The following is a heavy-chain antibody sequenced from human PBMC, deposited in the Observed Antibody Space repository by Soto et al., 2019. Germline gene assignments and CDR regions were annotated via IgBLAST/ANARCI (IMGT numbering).Heavy chain of an antibody. Sequence: QLQLQESGPGLVKPSETLSLTCTVSGGSISSSSYYWGWIRQPPGKGLEWIGSIYYSGSTYYNPSLKSRVTISVDTSKNQFSLKLSSVTAADTAVYYCARFQVIIGTIDYWGQGTLVTVSS. CDR1: GGSISSSSYY. CDR2: IYYSGST. V-gene: IGHV4-39*01. D-gene: IGHD3-3*01. CDR3: ARFQVIIGTIDY. J-gene: IGHJ4*02.